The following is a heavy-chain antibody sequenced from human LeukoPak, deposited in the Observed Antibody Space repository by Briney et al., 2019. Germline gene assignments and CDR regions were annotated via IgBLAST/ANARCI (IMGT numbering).Heavy chain of an antibody. J-gene: IGHJ5*02. CDR2: INHSGGT. Sequence: PSETLSLTCAVYGGSFSGYYWSWIRQPPGKGLEWIGEINHSGGTNYNPSLKSRVTISVDTSKNQFSLKLSSVTAADTAVYYCARGPTIYSSGWYGRNWFDPWGQGTLVTVSS. D-gene: IGHD6-19*01. V-gene: IGHV4-34*01. CDR3: ARGPTIYSSGWYGRNWFDP. CDR1: GGSFSGYY.